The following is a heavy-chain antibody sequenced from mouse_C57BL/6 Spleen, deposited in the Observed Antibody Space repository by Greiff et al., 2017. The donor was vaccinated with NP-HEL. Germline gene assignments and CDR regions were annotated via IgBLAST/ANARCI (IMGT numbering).Heavy chain of an antibody. V-gene: IGHV1-55*01. Sequence: VQLQQPGAELVKPGASVKMSCKASGYTFTSYWITWVKQRPGQGLEWIGDIYPGSGSTNYNEKFKGKATLTADKSSSTAYMELRSLTSEDSADYFCAREGDSSGYVFAYWGQGTLVTVSA. CDR3: AREGDSSGYVFAY. CDR1: GYTFTSYW. D-gene: IGHD3-2*02. CDR2: IYPGSGST. J-gene: IGHJ3*01.